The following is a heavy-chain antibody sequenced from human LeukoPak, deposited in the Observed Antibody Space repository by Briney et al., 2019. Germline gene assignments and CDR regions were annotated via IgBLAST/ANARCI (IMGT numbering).Heavy chain of an antibody. D-gene: IGHD5-24*01. CDR3: ARADGYNYYDY. J-gene: IGHJ4*02. Sequence: GASVKVSCKASGYTFTSYDINWVRQATGQGLEWMGRINPNSGGTNYAQKFQGRVTMTRDTSISTAYMELSRLRSDDTAVYYCARADGYNYYDYWGQGTLVTVSS. CDR1: GYTFTSYD. CDR2: INPNSGGT. V-gene: IGHV1-2*06.